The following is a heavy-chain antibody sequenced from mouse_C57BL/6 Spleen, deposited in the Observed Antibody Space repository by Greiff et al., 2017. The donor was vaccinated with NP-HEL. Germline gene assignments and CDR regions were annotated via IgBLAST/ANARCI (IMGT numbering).Heavy chain of an antibody. CDR3: ARGVGRRYFDV. J-gene: IGHJ1*03. D-gene: IGHD4-1*01. CDR1: GYTFTDYY. Sequence: VQLQQSGPELVKPGASVKISCKASGYTFTDYYMNWVKQSHGKSLEWIGDINPNNGGTSYNQKFKGKATLTVDKSSSTAYMELRSLTSEDSAVYYCARGVGRRYFDVWGTGTTVTVSS. V-gene: IGHV1-26*01. CDR2: INPNNGGT.